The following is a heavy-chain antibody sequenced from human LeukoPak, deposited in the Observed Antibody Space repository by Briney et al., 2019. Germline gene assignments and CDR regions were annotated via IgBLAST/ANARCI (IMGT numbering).Heavy chain of an antibody. CDR2: ISGSGGST. CDR3: AAPGAFWSGYYYYFDY. Sequence: GGSLRLSCAASGFTFSSYAMSWVRQAPGKGLEWVSAISGSGGSTYYADSVKGRFTISRDNSKNTLYLQMNSLRAEDTAVYYCAAPGAFWSGYYYYFDYWGQGTLVTVSS. V-gene: IGHV3-23*01. J-gene: IGHJ4*02. D-gene: IGHD3-3*01. CDR1: GFTFSSYA.